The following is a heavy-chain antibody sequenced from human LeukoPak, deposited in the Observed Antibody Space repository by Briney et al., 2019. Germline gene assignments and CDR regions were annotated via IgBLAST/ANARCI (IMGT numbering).Heavy chain of an antibody. CDR3: ARVHARDYYYYYYMDV. CDR2: INPSDGST. V-gene: IGHV1-46*01. Sequence: GASVKASCKASAYTFSTYYLHWVRQAPGQGLEWMGMINPSDGSTSYAQKFQGRVTMTRDKSTSTVYMELRSLRSEDTAVYYCARVHARDYYYYYYMDVWGKGTTVTVSS. CDR1: AYTFSTYY. J-gene: IGHJ6*03.